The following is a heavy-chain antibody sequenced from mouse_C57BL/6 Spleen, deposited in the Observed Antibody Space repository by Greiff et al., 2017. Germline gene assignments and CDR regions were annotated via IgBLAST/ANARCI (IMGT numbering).Heavy chain of an antibody. Sequence: EVKLMESGPGLVKPSPSLSLSCPASGYSFTSDYWNWIRKFPGHKLEYMGYISYSGSTYYKPTLKSRTSITRDTSKNQYSLQLNSVTTEDTATYCCARYPRTGYFDVWGTGTTVTVSS. V-gene: IGHV3-8*01. CDR3: ARYPRTGYFDV. CDR1: GYSFTSDY. CDR2: ISYSGST. J-gene: IGHJ1*03.